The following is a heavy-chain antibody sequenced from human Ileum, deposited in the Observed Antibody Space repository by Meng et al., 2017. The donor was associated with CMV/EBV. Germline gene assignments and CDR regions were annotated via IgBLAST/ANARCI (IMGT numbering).Heavy chain of an antibody. Sequence: QVPLVESGAEVKKPGSSVKVSCKASGGSLHSFSITWVRQAPGQGLEWMGGIPPLFNISYYAQSFQGRIIITADESTSTVYMEVGGLRPEDTAMYYCAKEEDTSMVGVNWFDPWGQGTLVTVSS. D-gene: IGHD5-18*01. V-gene: IGHV1-69*12. J-gene: IGHJ5*02. CDR3: AKEEDTSMVGVNWFDP. CDR2: IPPLFNIS. CDR1: GGSLHSFS.